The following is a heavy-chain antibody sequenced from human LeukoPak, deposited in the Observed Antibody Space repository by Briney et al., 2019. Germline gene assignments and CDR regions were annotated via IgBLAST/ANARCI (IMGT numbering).Heavy chain of an antibody. CDR1: GGSFSGYY. CDR2: INHSGST. D-gene: IGHD3-3*01. Sequence: SETLSLTCAVYGGSFSGYYWSWIRQPPGKGLEWIGEINHSGSTNYNPSLKSRVTISVDTSKNQFSLKLSSVTAVDTAVYYCARDLRDFWSGYPFDYWGQGTLVTVSS. V-gene: IGHV4-34*01. J-gene: IGHJ4*02. CDR3: ARDLRDFWSGYPFDY.